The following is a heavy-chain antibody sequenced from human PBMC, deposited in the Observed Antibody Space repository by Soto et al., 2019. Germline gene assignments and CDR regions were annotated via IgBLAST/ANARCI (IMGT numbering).Heavy chain of an antibody. J-gene: IGHJ4*02. CDR2: IYHSGST. Sequence: SETLSLTCAVSGYSISSGYYWGWIRQPPGKGLEWIGSIYHSGSTYYNPSLKSRVTIPVDTSKNQLSLKLSSVTAADTAVYYCARGTTVTPRYFDYWGQGTLVTVSS. D-gene: IGHD4-17*01. CDR1: GYSISSGYY. CDR3: ARGTTVTPRYFDY. V-gene: IGHV4-38-2*01.